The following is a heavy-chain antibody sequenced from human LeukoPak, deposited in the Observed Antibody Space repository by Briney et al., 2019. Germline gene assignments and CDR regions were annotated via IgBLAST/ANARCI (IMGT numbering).Heavy chain of an antibody. V-gene: IGHV4-31*01. CDR1: GGSISSGGYY. J-gene: IGHJ4*02. D-gene: IGHD2-15*01. Sequence: SETLSLTCTVSGGSISSGGYYWSWLRQHPGQGLVWFGYFYDSGSTYYYPSLKSPVTLEVDTSKIQFSLKQSSVTAADTAVYYCARQILDCSGGSCSASWFDYWGQGTLVTVSS. CDR3: ARQILDCSGGSCSASWFDY. CDR2: FYDSGST.